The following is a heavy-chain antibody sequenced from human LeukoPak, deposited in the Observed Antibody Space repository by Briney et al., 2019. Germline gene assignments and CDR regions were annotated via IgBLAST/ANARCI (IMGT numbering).Heavy chain of an antibody. D-gene: IGHD6-13*01. V-gene: IGHV3-53*01. CDR2: IYSGGST. Sequence: GGSLRPSCAAPGFTVSSNYMSWVRQAPGKGLEWVSVIYSGGSTYYADSVKGRFTISRDNSKNTLYLQMNSLRAEDTAVYYCARTAAGTYFDHWGQGTLVTVSS. CDR1: GFTVSSNY. CDR3: ARTAAGTYFDH. J-gene: IGHJ4*02.